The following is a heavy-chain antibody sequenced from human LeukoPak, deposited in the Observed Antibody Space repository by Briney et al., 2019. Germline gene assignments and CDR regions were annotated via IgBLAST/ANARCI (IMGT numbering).Heavy chain of an antibody. J-gene: IGHJ6*02. V-gene: IGHV3-23*01. CDR2: ITRSGDST. Sequence: GGSLRLSCAASGFTFSSYAMSWVRQAPGKGLEWVSGITRSGDSTFYADSVKGRFTISRDNAKNSLYLQMNSLRAEDTAVYYCAREVDKSVAGYGMDVWGQGTTVTVSS. CDR1: GFTFSSYA. D-gene: IGHD6-19*01. CDR3: AREVDKSVAGYGMDV.